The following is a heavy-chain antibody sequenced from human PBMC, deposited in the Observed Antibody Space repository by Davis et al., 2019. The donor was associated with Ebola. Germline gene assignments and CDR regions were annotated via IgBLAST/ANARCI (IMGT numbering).Heavy chain of an antibody. CDR3: ARDYYDSSGYLWYFEL. CDR2: INHSGST. Sequence: GSLRLSCAVSGFPFSYYFMDWVRLTPGKGLEWIGEINHSGSTNYNPSLKSRVTILVDKSKNQFSLQLRSVTAADTAVYYCARDYYDSSGYLWYFELWGRGTLVTVSA. CDR1: GFPFSYYF. J-gene: IGHJ2*01. D-gene: IGHD3-22*01. V-gene: IGHV4-34*01.